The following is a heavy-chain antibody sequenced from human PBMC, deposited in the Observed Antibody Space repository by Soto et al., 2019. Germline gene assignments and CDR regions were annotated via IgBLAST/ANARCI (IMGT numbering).Heavy chain of an antibody. D-gene: IGHD4-4*01. CDR3: ARNGWGMATVGM. CDR2: IYSGGGT. Sequence: EVQLVESGGGLVQPGGSLRLSCAASGFTVSNNYMIWFRLPPGKGLEWVSLIYSGGGTYYADSVKGRFTISRDSSKNTLYLQMNSLRIEHTAVYYCARNGWGMATVGMWGPGTLVTVSS. J-gene: IGHJ4*02. V-gene: IGHV3-53*01. CDR1: GFTVSNNY.